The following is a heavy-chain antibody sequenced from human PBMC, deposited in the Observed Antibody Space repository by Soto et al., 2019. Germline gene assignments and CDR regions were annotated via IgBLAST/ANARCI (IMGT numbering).Heavy chain of an antibody. J-gene: IGHJ6*02. Sequence: PSETLSLTCTVSGGSISSYYWSWIRQPPGKGLEWIGYIYYSGSTNYNPSLKSRVTISVDTPKNQFSLKLSSVTAADTAVYYCARALFCRYCTNGDMGNYYGMDVWGQGPSVTVSS. CDR3: ARALFCRYCTNGDMGNYYGMDV. CDR1: GGSISSYY. CDR2: IYYSGST. V-gene: IGHV4-59*01. D-gene: IGHD2-8*01.